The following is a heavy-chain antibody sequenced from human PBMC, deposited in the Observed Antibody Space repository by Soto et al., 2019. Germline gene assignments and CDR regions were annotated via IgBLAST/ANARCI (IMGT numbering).Heavy chain of an antibody. D-gene: IGHD1-1*01. CDR1: GFSFVSYA. CDR2: ISGSGATT. V-gene: IGHV3-23*01. CDR3: AKDRNWNGIFED. Sequence: EVQLLESGGGSVQPGGSLRLSCAVSGFSFVSYAMSWVRQAPGKGLEWVSGISGSGATTYYADSVKGRFTISRDNSKNTLYLQMNSLRAEDTAVYYCAKDRNWNGIFEDWGQGTLVTVSS. J-gene: IGHJ4*02.